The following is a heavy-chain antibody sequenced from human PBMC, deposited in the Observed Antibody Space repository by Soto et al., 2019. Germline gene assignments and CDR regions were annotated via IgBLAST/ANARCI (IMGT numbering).Heavy chain of an antibody. J-gene: IGHJ4*02. CDR2: MNPNSGNT. Sequence: QVQLVQSGAEVKKPGASVKVSCKASGYTFTSYDINWVRQATGQGLEWLGWMNPNSGNTGYAQKFQGRVTMTRNTSIITAYMEMSSLRSEDTAVYYCASSTNDYGDRNWGQGTLVTVSS. CDR3: ASSTNDYGDRN. D-gene: IGHD4-17*01. V-gene: IGHV1-8*01. CDR1: GYTFTSYD.